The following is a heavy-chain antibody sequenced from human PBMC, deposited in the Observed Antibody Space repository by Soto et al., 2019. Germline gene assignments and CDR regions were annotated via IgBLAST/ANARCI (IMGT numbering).Heavy chain of an antibody. CDR1: GFSLSTSGVG. J-gene: IGHJ4*02. CDR3: AHAIYGDYVLVPFDY. Sequence: QITLKESGPTLVKPTQTLTLTCTFSGFSLSTSGVGVGWIRQPPGKALEWLALIYWDDDTRYSPSLKSRLTLTKDTSKNQVVLTMTNMDPVDTATYYCAHAIYGDYVLVPFDYWGQGTLVTVSS. V-gene: IGHV2-5*02. CDR2: IYWDDDT. D-gene: IGHD4-17*01.